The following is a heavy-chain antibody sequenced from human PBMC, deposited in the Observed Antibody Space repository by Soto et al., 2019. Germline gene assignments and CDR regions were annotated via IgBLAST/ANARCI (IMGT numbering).Heavy chain of an antibody. J-gene: IGHJ4*02. D-gene: IGHD7-27*01. CDR1: GFTVSSNY. CDR3: ARDPTGDCEWFDY. CDR2: IYSGGST. Sequence: GGSLRLSCAASGFTVSSNYMSWVRQAPGKGLEWVSVIYSGGSTYYADSVKGRFTISRDNSKNTLYLQMNSLRAEDTAVYYCARDPTGDCEWFDYWGQGTLVTVSS. V-gene: IGHV3-66*01.